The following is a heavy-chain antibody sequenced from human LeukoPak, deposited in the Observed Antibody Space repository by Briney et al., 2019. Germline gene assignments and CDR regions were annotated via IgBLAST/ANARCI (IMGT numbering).Heavy chain of an antibody. Sequence: SETLSLTCTVSGGSISSSSYYWGWIRQPPGKGLEWIGNTHYSGSTYYNPSLESRVTISVDTSKHQFSLKLSSVTAADTAVYYCASFYTDYALLDYWGQGTLVTVSS. D-gene: IGHD4-17*01. V-gene: IGHV4-30-4*08. CDR3: ASFYTDYALLDY. CDR1: GGSISSSSYY. J-gene: IGHJ4*02. CDR2: THYSGST.